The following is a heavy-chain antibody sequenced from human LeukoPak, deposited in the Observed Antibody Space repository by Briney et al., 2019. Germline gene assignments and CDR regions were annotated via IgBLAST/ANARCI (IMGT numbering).Heavy chain of an antibody. D-gene: IGHD4-17*01. CDR2: INHSGYT. J-gene: IGHJ4*02. V-gene: IGHV4-34*01. CDR3: TRMTTGHDY. CDR1: GVPFNDYY. Sequence: SETLSLTCAVSGVPFNDYYWSWVRQTPGKGLEWIGEINHSGYTNDSPSLKSRVTLSIDTSRKQFSLNLRSVTVADTGIYYCTRMTTGHDYWGQGTLVTVSS.